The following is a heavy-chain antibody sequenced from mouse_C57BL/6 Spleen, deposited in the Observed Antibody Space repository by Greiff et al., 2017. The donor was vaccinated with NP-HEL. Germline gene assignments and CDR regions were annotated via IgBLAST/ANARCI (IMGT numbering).Heavy chain of an antibody. CDR1: RYTFTDYN. CDR2: INPNNGGT. V-gene: IGHV1-18*01. J-gene: IGHJ1*03. CDR3: ARSFYYGYDWYFDV. Sequence: VQLQQSGPELVKPGASVKIPCKASRYTFTDYNMDWVKQSHGKSLEWIGDINPNNGGTIYNQKFKGKATLTVDKSSSTAYMELRSLTSEDTAVYYCARSFYYGYDWYFDVWGTGTTVTVSS. D-gene: IGHD2-2*01.